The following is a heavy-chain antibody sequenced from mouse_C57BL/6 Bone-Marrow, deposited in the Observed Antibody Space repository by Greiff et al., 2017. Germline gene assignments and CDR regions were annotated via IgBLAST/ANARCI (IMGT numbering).Heavy chain of an antibody. CDR3: AREDYYGSMFAY. D-gene: IGHD1-1*01. J-gene: IGHJ3*01. CDR2: ISSGGSYT. V-gene: IGHV5-6*02. Sequence: DVMLVESGGDLVKPGGSLKLSCAASGFPFSSYGMSWVRQTPDKRLEWVATISSGGSYTYYPDSVKGRFTISRDNAKNTLYLQMSSLKSEDTAMYYCAREDYYGSMFAYWGQGTLVTVSA. CDR1: GFPFSSYG.